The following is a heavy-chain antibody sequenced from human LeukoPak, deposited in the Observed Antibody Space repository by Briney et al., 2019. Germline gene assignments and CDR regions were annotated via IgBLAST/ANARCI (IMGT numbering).Heavy chain of an antibody. CDR2: TYYKSKWYN. CDR1: GDSVSSNSAA. V-gene: IGHV6-1*01. Sequence: SQTLSLTCAISGDSVSSNSAAWNWIRQSPSRGLDWLGRTYYKSKWYNDYAVSVKSRITIKPDTSKNQFSLQLNSVTPEDTAVYYRARGIHRVSQTDSLWFGEYGYNLFDPWGQGSQVTVSS. CDR3: ARGIHRVSQTDSLWFGEYGYNLFDP. D-gene: IGHD3-10*01. J-gene: IGHJ5*02.